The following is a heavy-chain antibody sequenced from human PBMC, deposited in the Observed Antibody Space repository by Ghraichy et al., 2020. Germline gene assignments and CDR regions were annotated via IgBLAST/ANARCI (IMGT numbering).Heavy chain of an antibody. D-gene: IGHD5-18*01. CDR1: GGSINGYY. CDR3: ARDLDTVDVY. V-gene: IGHV4-59*01. CDR2: IFYSGST. Sequence: SETLSLTCTVSGGSINGYYWSWIRQPPGKGLEWIGYIFYSGSTKYNPSLKSRVTMSIDTSKNQFSLKLSSVTAADTAVYYCARDLDTVDVYWGQGTLVTVSS. J-gene: IGHJ4*02.